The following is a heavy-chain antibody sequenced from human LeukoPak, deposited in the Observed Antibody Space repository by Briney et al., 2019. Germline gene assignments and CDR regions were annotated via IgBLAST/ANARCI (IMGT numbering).Heavy chain of an antibody. Sequence: ASVKVSCKASGYTFTGYYMHWVRQAPGQGLEWMGWINPNSGGTNYAQKFQGRVTMTRDTSISTAYMELSRLRSDDTAVYFCASFAVMSSGGDYWGQGTLVTVSS. J-gene: IGHJ4*02. CDR2: INPNSGGT. CDR3: ASFAVMSSGGDY. CDR1: GYTFTGYY. D-gene: IGHD6-19*01. V-gene: IGHV1-2*02.